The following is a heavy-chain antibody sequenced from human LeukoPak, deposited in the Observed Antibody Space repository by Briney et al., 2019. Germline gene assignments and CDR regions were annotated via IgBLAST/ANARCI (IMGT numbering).Heavy chain of an antibody. Sequence: SETLSLTCAVSGGSISSGGYSWSWIRQPPGKGLEWIGYIYYSGSTYYNPSLKSRVTISVDTSKNQFSLKLSSVTAADTAVYYCARVRGSYYFYFDYWGQGTLVTVSS. CDR1: GGSISSGGYS. CDR3: ARVRGSYYFYFDY. CDR2: IYYSGST. D-gene: IGHD1-26*01. V-gene: IGHV4-30-4*07. J-gene: IGHJ4*02.